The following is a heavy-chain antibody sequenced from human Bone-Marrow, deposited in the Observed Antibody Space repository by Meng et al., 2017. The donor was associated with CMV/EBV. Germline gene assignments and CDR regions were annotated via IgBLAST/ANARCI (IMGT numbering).Heavy chain of an antibody. CDR2: INPNSGGT. D-gene: IGHD5-12*01. Sequence: ASVKVSCKASGYTFTGYYMHWVRQAPGQGLEWMGWINPNSGGTNYAQKFQGRVTMTRDTSISTAYMELSRLRSDDTSVYYCARLDGVATTPLLWGQGTLVTVSS. CDR1: GYTFTGYY. V-gene: IGHV1-2*02. CDR3: ARLDGVATTPLL. J-gene: IGHJ4*02.